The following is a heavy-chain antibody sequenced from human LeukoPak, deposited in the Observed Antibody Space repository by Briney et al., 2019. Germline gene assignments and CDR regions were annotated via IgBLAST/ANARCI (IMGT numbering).Heavy chain of an antibody. CDR3: TRGTELTRTSGHYSFDY. D-gene: IGHD1-7*01. Sequence: SETLSLTCTVSAGSINTYFWTWVRQPAGKGLEWIGRISGSGTAFYNPSLESRVTISLDTANYQLFLRMTSVSAADTAVYYCTRGTELTRTSGHYSFDYWGQGTLVSVSS. CDR2: ISGSGTA. CDR1: AGSINTYF. V-gene: IGHV4-4*07. J-gene: IGHJ4*02.